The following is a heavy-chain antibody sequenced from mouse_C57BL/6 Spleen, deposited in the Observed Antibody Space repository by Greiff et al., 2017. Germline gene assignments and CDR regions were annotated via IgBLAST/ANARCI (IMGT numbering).Heavy chain of an antibody. V-gene: IGHV5-9-1*02. Sequence: EVMLVESGEGLVKPGGSLKLSCAASGFTFSSYAMSWVRQTPEKRLEWVAYISSGGDYIYYADTVKGRFTISRDNARNTLYLQMSSLKSEDTAMYYCTRVTAGDYFDYWGQGTTLTVSS. CDR1: GFTFSSYA. J-gene: IGHJ2*01. CDR2: ISSGGDYI. D-gene: IGHD3-1*01. CDR3: TRVTAGDYFDY.